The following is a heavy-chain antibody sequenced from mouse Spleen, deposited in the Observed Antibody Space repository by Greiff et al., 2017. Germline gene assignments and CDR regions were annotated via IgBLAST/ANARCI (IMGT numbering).Heavy chain of an antibody. J-gene: IGHJ4*01. CDR1: GFSLTSYG. CDR2: IWSGGST. Sequence: VQLQQSGPGLVQPSQSLSITCTVSGFSLTSYGVHWVRQSPGKGLEWLGVIWSGGSTDYNAAFISRLSISKDNSKSQVFFKMNSLQADDTAIYYCARQGVYGNRYYYAMDYWGQGTSVTVSS. CDR3: ARQGVYGNRYYYAMDY. D-gene: IGHD2-1*01. V-gene: IGHV2-2*01.